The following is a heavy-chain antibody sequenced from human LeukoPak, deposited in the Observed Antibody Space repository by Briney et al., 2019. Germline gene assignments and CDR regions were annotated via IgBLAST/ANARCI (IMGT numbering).Heavy chain of an antibody. V-gene: IGHV3-21*01. J-gene: IGHJ4*02. D-gene: IGHD5-12*01. CDR2: ISSSSSYI. Sequence: PGGSLRLSCAASGFTFSSYSMNWVRQAPGKGLEWVSSISSSSSYIYYADSVKGRFTISRDNAKNSLYLQMNSLRAEDTAVYYCARGGSGYDTNFDYWGQGTLVTVSS. CDR3: ARGGSGYDTNFDY. CDR1: GFTFSSYS.